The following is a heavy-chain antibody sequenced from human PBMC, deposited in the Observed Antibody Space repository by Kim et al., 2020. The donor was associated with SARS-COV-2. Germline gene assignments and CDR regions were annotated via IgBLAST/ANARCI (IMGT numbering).Heavy chain of an antibody. V-gene: IGHV4-31*02. D-gene: IGHD2-8*01. J-gene: IGHJ6*02. Sequence: YHTPSLKSRITISVDTSKIQWSKKMSSVTAADTAVYYCARTKYYYYGMDVWGQGTTVTVSS. CDR3: ARTKYYYYGMDV.